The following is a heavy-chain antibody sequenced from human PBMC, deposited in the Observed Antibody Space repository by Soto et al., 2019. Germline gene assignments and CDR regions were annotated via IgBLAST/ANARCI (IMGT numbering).Heavy chain of an antibody. CDR2: IYYSGST. CDR1: GGSISSSSYY. D-gene: IGHD1-1*01. J-gene: IGHJ4*02. Sequence: QLQLQESGPGLVKPSETLSLTCTVSGGSISSSSYYWGWIRQPPGKGLEWIGSIYYSGSTYYNPSITPRVTISVDSSKHPCSPKLSSVTAADTAVYYCARHYRRNEGERGHCDYWGQGTLVTVAS. V-gene: IGHV4-39*01. CDR3: ARHYRRNEGERGHCDY.